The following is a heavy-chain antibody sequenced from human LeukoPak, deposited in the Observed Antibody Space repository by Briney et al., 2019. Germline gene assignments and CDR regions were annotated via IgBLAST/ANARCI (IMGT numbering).Heavy chain of an antibody. Sequence: HPGGSLRLSCAASEFSVGSNYMTWVRQAPGKGLEWVSLIYSGGSTYYADSVKGRVTISRDNAKNSLYLQMNSLRAEDTAVYYCARWEDYYYYMDVWGKGPTVTISS. CDR2: IYSGGST. V-gene: IGHV3-66*01. D-gene: IGHD1-26*01. J-gene: IGHJ6*03. CDR3: ARWEDYYYYMDV. CDR1: EFSVGSNY.